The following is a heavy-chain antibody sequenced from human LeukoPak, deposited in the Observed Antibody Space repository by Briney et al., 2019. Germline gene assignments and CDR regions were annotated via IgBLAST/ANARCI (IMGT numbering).Heavy chain of an antibody. CDR3: AKTSVSSGWPELFDF. CDR1: EFTFDSYA. J-gene: IGHJ4*02. D-gene: IGHD6-19*01. CDR2: ISGSGANT. Sequence: SGGSLRLSCAASEFTFDSYAMNWVRQAPGKGLGWVSAISGSGANTYYANSVKGRFTISRDNSKSTLFLQMDSLRAEDTAIYYCAKTSVSSGWPELFDFWGQGTLVTVSS. V-gene: IGHV3-23*01.